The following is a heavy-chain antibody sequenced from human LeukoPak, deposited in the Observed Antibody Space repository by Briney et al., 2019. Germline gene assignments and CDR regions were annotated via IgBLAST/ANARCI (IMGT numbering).Heavy chain of an antibody. D-gene: IGHD3-16*01. V-gene: IGHV5-51*01. CDR1: CYNFPSYW. CDR3: SIFHISVNAYNGLHY. Sequence: AESLKISCNAACYNFPSYWSGWVRPLPGKGLELVGIIDPSDSDTRYSTSFQGQITITADNSITTIYLQRSSLNDAETAKYFVSIFHISVNAYNGLHYWGQGNLVTVSS. CDR2: IDPSDSDT. J-gene: IGHJ4*02.